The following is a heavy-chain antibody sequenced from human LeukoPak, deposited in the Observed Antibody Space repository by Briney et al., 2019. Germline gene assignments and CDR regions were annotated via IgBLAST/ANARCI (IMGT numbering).Heavy chain of an antibody. CDR2: IYYSGST. J-gene: IGHJ5*02. D-gene: IGHD3-10*01. V-gene: IGHV4-39*01. CDR3: ARPPPFYYGSGNNWFDP. Sequence: SETLSLTCTVSGGSVSRTNYYWSWIRQPPGKGLEWIGTIYYSGSTYYNPSLRSRVTISVDTSKNQFSLKLSSVTAADTAVYFCARPPPFYYGSGNNWFDPWGQGTLVTVSS. CDR1: GGSVSRTNYY.